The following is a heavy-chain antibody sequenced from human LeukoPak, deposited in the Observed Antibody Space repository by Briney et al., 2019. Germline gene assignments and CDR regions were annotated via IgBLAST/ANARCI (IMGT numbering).Heavy chain of an antibody. CDR1: GGSISSYY. J-gene: IGHJ4*02. CDR3: ARGGYRYGYGSYFDY. Sequence: SETLSLTCTVSGGSISSYYWSWMRQPPGKGLEWIGYTYYSGSTNYNPSLKSRLTISGDTSKNQFSLKLSSVTAADTAVYYCARGGYRYGYGSYFDYWGQGTLVTVSS. CDR2: TYYSGST. V-gene: IGHV4-59*08. D-gene: IGHD5-18*01.